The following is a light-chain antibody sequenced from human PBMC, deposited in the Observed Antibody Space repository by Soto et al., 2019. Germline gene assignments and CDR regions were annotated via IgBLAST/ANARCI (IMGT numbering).Light chain of an antibody. V-gene: IGKV3-15*01. Sequence: EILMTQSPATLSLSPMELVSLSFMAAQDVTNSVAWYQQKSGQAPRLLIYDASARASGVSARFSGSGSGTDFTLTISGLQAEDFAVYFCQQYIRRPLSFGQGTRLEIK. CDR3: QQYIRRPLS. CDR2: DAS. J-gene: IGKJ5*01. CDR1: QDVTNS.